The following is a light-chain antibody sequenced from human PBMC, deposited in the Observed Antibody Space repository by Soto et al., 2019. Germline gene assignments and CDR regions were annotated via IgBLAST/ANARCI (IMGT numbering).Light chain of an antibody. J-gene: IGKJ4*01. CDR3: QQYTNWLT. CDR2: GAS. V-gene: IGKV3-15*01. Sequence: EIVMTQSPATLSVSPGERVTLSCRASQSVSSSLAWYQQKPGQSPRLLAYGASTRATGIPARFSASGSGTDLTLTISSLQSEDFAVYYCQQYTNWLTFGGGTKVEIK. CDR1: QSVSSS.